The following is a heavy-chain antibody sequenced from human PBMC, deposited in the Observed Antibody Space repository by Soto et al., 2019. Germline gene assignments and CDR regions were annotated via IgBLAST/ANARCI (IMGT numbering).Heavy chain of an antibody. V-gene: IGHV1-46*01. J-gene: IGHJ6*02. CDR2: FSPTSGSA. CDR1: GCAFSNYY. D-gene: IGHD3-10*01. Sequence: QVQLVQSGAEVKNPGASVKVSCTGSGCAFSNYYIHWVRQAPGQGLEWVGIFSPTSGSASYAQEFQGRVTMTRDTSTTTVDMEVSGLRSDDTAVYYCARATTVRGVMGPFDYYYGMDVWGQGTAVTVSS. CDR3: ARATTVRGVMGPFDYYYGMDV.